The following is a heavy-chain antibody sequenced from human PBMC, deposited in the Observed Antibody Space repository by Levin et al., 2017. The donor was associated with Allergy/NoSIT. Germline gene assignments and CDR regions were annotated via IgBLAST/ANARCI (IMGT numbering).Heavy chain of an antibody. CDR1: GFTVSSNY. V-gene: IGHV3-53*01. CDR3: ARGGDCSSTSCPPDV. Sequence: PGGSLRLSCAASGFTVSSNYMSWVRQAPGKGLEWVSVIYSGGSTYYADSVKGRFTISRDNSKNTLYLQMNSLRAEDTAVYYCARGGDCSSTSCPPDVWGKGTTVTVSS. CDR2: IYSGGST. J-gene: IGHJ6*04. D-gene: IGHD2-2*01.